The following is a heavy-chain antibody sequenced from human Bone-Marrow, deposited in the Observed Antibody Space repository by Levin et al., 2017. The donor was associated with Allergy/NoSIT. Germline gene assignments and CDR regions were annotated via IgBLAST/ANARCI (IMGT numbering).Heavy chain of an antibody. CDR3: ARVAAPNIYYDYGMDV. D-gene: IGHD6-6*01. CDR1: ESTFSDYW. V-gene: IGHV3-7*01. J-gene: IGHJ6*02. Sequence: GESLKISCAASESTFSDYWMSWVRQAPGKGLEWVANIGQDGGEKYYAHSVRGRFTISRDNARNSLSLQMNSLRAEDTAVYYCARVAAPNIYYDYGMDVWGRGTTVTVSS. CDR2: IGQDGGEK.